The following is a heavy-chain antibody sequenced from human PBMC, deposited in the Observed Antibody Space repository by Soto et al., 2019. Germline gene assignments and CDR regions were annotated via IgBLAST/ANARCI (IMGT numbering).Heavy chain of an antibody. J-gene: IGHJ6*02. CDR3: ARAMVRGVHYYYYGMDV. CDR2: INPNSGGT. D-gene: IGHD3-10*01. V-gene: IGHV1-2*04. Sequence: GASVKLCCTASAYTFTGYYMHWVRQAPGQGLEWMGWINPNSGGTNYAQKFQGWVTMTRDTSISTAYMELSRLRSDDTAVYYCARAMVRGVHYYYYGMDVWGQGTTVTVSS. CDR1: AYTFTGYY.